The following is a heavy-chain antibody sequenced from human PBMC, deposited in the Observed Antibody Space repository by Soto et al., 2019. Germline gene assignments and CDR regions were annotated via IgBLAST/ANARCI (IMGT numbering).Heavy chain of an antibody. V-gene: IGHV3-33*01. Sequence: QVQLVESGGGVVRPGRSLRLSCAASGFTFSSYGMHWVRQAPGKGLEWVAVIWYDGSNKYYADSVKGRFTISRDNSKNTLYLQMNSLRAEDTAVYYCARERAAYYDILTGYYNPYYWGQGTLVTVSS. CDR2: IWYDGSNK. J-gene: IGHJ4*02. CDR3: ARERAAYYDILTGYYNPYY. D-gene: IGHD3-9*01. CDR1: GFTFSSYG.